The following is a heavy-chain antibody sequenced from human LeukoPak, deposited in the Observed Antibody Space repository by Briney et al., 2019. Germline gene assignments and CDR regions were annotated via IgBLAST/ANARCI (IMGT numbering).Heavy chain of an antibody. CDR3: ARRASGGWYFDY. Sequence: SETLSLTCTVSGGSISSSSYYWGWIRQPPGKGLEWIGSIYYSGSTYYNPSLESRVTISVDTSKNQFSLKLSSVTAADTAVYYCARRASGGWYFDYWGQGTLVTVSS. V-gene: IGHV4-39*07. CDR2: IYYSGST. CDR1: GGSISSSSYY. J-gene: IGHJ4*02. D-gene: IGHD6-19*01.